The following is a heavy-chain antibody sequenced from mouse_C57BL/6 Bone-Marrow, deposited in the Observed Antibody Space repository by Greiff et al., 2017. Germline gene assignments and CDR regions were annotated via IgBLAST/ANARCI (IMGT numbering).Heavy chain of an antibody. J-gene: IGHJ4*01. Sequence: VQLKESGPVLVQPGASVKMSCKASGYTFTDYYMNWVKQSHGKSLEWIGVINPYNGGTSYNQKFKGKATLTVDKSSSTAYMELNSLTSEDSAVYYCARFYLYYAMDYWGQGTSVTVSS. CDR2: INPYNGGT. CDR1: GYTFTDYY. V-gene: IGHV1-19*01. D-gene: IGHD5-1*01. CDR3: ARFYLYYAMDY.